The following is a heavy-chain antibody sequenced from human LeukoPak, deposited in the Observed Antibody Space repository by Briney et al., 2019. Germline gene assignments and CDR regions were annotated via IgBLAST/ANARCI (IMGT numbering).Heavy chain of an antibody. CDR3: ARGGSSGNCDY. CDR1: GFTFSSRW. Sequence: PGGSLRLSCAASGFTFSSRWMHWVRQAPGKGLGWVSRISVDASTTNYAHSVNGRFTISRDNDKNTLYLQMNSLRAEDTAVYYCARGGSSGNCDYWGQGTLVTVSS. CDR2: ISVDASTT. V-gene: IGHV3-74*01. J-gene: IGHJ4*02. D-gene: IGHD3-22*01.